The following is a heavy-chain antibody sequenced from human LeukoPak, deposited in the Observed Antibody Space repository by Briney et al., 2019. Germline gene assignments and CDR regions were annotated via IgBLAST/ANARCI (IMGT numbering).Heavy chain of an antibody. V-gene: IGHV1-69*04. CDR3: ARSPTVVTYYYFDY. D-gene: IGHD4-23*01. J-gene: IGHJ4*02. CDR2: IIPILGIA. CDR1: GGTFSSYA. Sequence: GASVKVSCKASGGTFSSYAISWVRQAPGQGLEWMGRIIPILGIANYAQKFQGRVTITADKSTSTAYMELSSPRSEDTAVYYCARSPTVVTYYYFDYWGQGTLVTVSS.